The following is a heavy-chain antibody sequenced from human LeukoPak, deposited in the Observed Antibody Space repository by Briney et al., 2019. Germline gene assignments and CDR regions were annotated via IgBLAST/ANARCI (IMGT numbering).Heavy chain of an antibody. J-gene: IGHJ4*02. CDR3: SRGGIQVSGIVEFDY. V-gene: IGHV3-13*01. D-gene: IGHD6-19*01. Sequence: GGSVGLSCAASVYTYMDYDMQWVRQVIGRGRVGGSALGIRGDTHFSGSVKGRCTISRENAERSLYLQMNSARVEQQGLFYLSRGGIQVSGIVEFDYWGQGTLVNVSS. CDR2: LGIRGDT. CDR1: VYTYMDYD.